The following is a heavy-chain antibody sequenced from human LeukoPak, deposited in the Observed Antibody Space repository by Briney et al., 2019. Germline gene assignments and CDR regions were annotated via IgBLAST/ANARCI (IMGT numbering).Heavy chain of an antibody. D-gene: IGHD2-2*01. J-gene: IGHJ6*03. Sequence: ASVKVSCKASGYTFTSYDINWVRQATGQGLEWMGWMNPNSGNTGYAQKFQGRVTMTRNTSISTAYMELSSLRSEDTAVYYYARGSPADNYYYYYMDVWGKGTTVTISS. CDR2: MNPNSGNT. CDR1: GYTFTSYD. CDR3: ARGSPADNYYYYYMDV. V-gene: IGHV1-8*01.